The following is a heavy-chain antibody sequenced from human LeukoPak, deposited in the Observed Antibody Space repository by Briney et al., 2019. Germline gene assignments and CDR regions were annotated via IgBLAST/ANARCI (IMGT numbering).Heavy chain of an antibody. J-gene: IGHJ3*02. V-gene: IGHV3-23*01. D-gene: IGHD6-19*01. CDR3: AKDGRAGWPVREFDAFDI. Sequence: TGGSLRLSCAASGFTFSSYGMSWVRQAPGKGLEWVSAISGSGGSTYYADSVKGRFTISRDNSKNTLYLQMNSLRAEDTAVYYCAKDGRAGWPVREFDAFDIWGQGTMVTVSS. CDR1: GFTFSSYG. CDR2: ISGSGGST.